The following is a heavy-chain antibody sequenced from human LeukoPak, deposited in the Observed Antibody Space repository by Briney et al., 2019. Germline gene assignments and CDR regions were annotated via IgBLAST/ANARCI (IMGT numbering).Heavy chain of an antibody. Sequence: PGGSLRLSCAASGFTFSSYAMSWVRQAPGKGLEWVSVIYSGGSTYYADSVKGRFTISRDNSKNTLYLQMNSLRAEDTAVYYCARWDCGGDCYLDYWGQGTLVTVSS. CDR3: ARWDCGGDCYLDY. CDR2: IYSGGST. J-gene: IGHJ4*02. CDR1: GFTFSSYA. D-gene: IGHD2-21*02. V-gene: IGHV3-53*01.